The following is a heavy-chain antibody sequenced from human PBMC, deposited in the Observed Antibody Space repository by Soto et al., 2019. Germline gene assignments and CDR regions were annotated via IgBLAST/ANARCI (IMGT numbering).Heavy chain of an antibody. Sequence: ASVKVSCKASGYSFTNNDVSWVRQATGQGLEWMGWMNPGSGDTGYAQKFQGRVTMTRDISIATAYMELSSLRFDDTAVYYCARMRLRLDTFDIWGQGTMVTVSS. V-gene: IGHV1-8*01. CDR1: GYSFTNND. CDR2: MNPGSGDT. CDR3: ARMRLRLDTFDI. D-gene: IGHD4-17*01. J-gene: IGHJ3*02.